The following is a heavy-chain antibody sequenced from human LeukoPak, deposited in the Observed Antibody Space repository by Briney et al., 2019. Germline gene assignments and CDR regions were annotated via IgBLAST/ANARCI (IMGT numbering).Heavy chain of an antibody. CDR3: ARDPDGITGTTAPGY. Sequence: PGGSLRLSCAASGFSFSSYSMNWVPQAPGRGREWVSYISSSSSTIYYADSVKGRFTISREKAKNSLYLQMNSLRAGDTAVYYCARDPDGITGTTAPGYWGQGTLVTVSS. J-gene: IGHJ4*02. CDR2: ISSSSSTI. CDR1: GFSFSSYS. V-gene: IGHV3-48*01. D-gene: IGHD1-20*01.